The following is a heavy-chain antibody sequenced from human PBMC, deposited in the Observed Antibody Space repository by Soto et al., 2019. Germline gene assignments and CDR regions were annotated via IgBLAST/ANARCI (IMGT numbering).Heavy chain of an antibody. V-gene: IGHV3-23*01. CDR3: AKQSSGYYCPQALADLDI. Sequence: GGSLRLSCAASGFAFSSYAMSWVRHAPGEGLEWVSSIGCSGGRTYYAETVKGGSTISRDNTKNSQYLQMISLRAKGMAAYYCAKQSSGYYCPQALADLDIWGQGTMVTVSS. CDR2: IGCSGGRT. D-gene: IGHD3-22*01. CDR1: GFAFSSYA. J-gene: IGHJ3*02.